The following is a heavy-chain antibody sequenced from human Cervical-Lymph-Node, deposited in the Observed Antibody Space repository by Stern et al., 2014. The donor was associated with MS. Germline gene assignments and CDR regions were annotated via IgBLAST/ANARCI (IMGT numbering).Heavy chain of an antibody. J-gene: IGHJ4*02. D-gene: IGHD4-23*01. Sequence: EVQLVESGGGLVKPGGSLRLSCAASGFTFSSSSMNWVRQAPGKGLEWVASISSGGSYIYYADSLQGRFTISRDNATNSLYLQMNSLRAEDTAVYYCARGRGGNYRYYFDYWGQGTLVTVSP. CDR2: ISSGGSYI. CDR1: GFTFSSSS. V-gene: IGHV3-21*01. CDR3: ARGRGGNYRYYFDY.